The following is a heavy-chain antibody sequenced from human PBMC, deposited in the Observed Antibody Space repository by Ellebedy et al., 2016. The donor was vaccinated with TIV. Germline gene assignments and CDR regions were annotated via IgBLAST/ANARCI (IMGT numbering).Heavy chain of an antibody. CDR2: IYPGDSDT. D-gene: IGHD6-6*01. CDR3: ARQERDSSSHIDY. CDR1: GYSFTSYW. V-gene: IGHV5-51*01. Sequence: TVSCKGSGYSFTSYWIGWARQMPGKGLEWMGIIYPGDSDTRYSPSFQGQVTISADKYISTAYLQWSSLKASDTAMYYCARQERDSSSHIDYWGQGTLVTVSS. J-gene: IGHJ4*02.